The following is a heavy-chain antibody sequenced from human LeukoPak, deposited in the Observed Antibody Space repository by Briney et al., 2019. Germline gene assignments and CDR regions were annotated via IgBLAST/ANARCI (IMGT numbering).Heavy chain of an antibody. V-gene: IGHV4-31*03. Sequence: PSQTLSLTCTVSGGSISSGGYYWSWIRQHPGKGLEWIGYIYYSGSTYYNPSPKSRVTISVDTSKNQFSLKLSSVTAADTAVYYCARGTVTTQNYYFDYWGQGTLVTVSS. CDR1: GGSISSGGYY. CDR3: ARGTVTTQNYYFDY. CDR2: IYYSGST. D-gene: IGHD4-11*01. J-gene: IGHJ4*02.